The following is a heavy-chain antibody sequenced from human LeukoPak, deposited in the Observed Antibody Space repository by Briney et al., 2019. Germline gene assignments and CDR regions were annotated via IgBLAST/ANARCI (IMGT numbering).Heavy chain of an antibody. CDR2: IHTSGGI. D-gene: IGHD3-16*01. J-gene: IGHJ2*01. CDR3: ARDRVEDYDYVWGSYLGVSWYFDL. Sequence: SETLSLTCTVSGGSISSYYWSWIRQPAGKGLEWIGRIHTSGGINYNPSLKSRVTMSVDTSKNQFSLKLSSVTAADTAVYYCARDRVEDYDYVWGSYLGVSWYFDLWGRGTLVTVSS. V-gene: IGHV4-4*07. CDR1: GGSISSYY.